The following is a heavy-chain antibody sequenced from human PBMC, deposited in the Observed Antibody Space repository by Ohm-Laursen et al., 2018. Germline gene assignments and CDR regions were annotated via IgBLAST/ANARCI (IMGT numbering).Heavy chain of an antibody. Sequence: ESLRISCKGSGYSFTSFWIGWVRQMPGKGLEWMGIIYPGDSDTRYTRYSPSFQGQVTISADKSISTAYLQWSSLKASDTAMYYCASQAADAEYFQHWGQGTLVTVSS. D-gene: IGHD2-15*01. CDR1: GYSFTSFW. V-gene: IGHV5-51*01. J-gene: IGHJ1*01. CDR3: ASQAADAEYFQH. CDR2: IYPGDSDTRYT.